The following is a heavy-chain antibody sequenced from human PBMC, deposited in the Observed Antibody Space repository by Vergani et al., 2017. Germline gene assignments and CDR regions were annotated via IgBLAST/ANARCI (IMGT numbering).Heavy chain of an antibody. CDR2: IYSGGST. Sequence: EVQLVESGGGLVQPGGSLRLSCAASGFTVSSNYMSWVRQAPGKGLEWVSVIYSGGSTYYADSVKGRFTISRHNSKNTLYLQMNSLRAEDTAVYYCAIANQDYGDYVRAPDGYWGQGTLVTVSS. CDR3: AIANQDYGDYVRAPDGY. J-gene: IGHJ4*02. D-gene: IGHD4-17*01. CDR1: GFTVSSNY. V-gene: IGHV3-53*04.